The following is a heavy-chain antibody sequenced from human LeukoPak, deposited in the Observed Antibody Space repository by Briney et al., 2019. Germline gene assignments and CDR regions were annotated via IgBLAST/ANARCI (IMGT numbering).Heavy chain of an antibody. CDR1: GGSFSGYY. D-gene: IGHD2/OR15-2a*01. CDR2: INGRGDNT. CDR3: AKDRVSPGFNWFDP. J-gene: IGHJ5*02. V-gene: IGHV3-23*01. Sequence: PSETLSLTCAVYGGSFSGYYWSWVRQAPGKGLEWVSAINGRGDNTYYADFVKGRFTISRDNPKSTVYLQMNSLRTEDTAVYYCAKDRVSPGFNWFDPWGQGTLVTVSS.